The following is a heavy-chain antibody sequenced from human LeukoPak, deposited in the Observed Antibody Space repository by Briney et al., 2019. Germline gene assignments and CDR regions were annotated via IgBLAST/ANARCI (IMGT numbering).Heavy chain of an antibody. Sequence: GGSLRLSCAASGFTFSSYGMHWVRQAPGKGLEWVAFIRYDGSNKYYADSVKGRFTTSRDNSKNTLYLQMNSLRAEDTAVYYCACEATVTTEGFDYWGQGTLVTVSS. CDR3: ACEATVTTEGFDY. V-gene: IGHV3-30*02. D-gene: IGHD4-17*01. CDR1: GFTFSSYG. CDR2: IRYDGSNK. J-gene: IGHJ4*02.